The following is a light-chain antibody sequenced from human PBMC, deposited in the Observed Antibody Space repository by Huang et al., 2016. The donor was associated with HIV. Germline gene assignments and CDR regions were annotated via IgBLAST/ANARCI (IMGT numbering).Light chain of an antibody. CDR3: QQTYSNPSIT. CDR1: QSISTY. CDR2: GAS. Sequence: DIQMTQSPSSLSASVGDRVTITCRASQSISTYLNWYQQKQGKAPKLLIYGASSLQSGVPLRFSGSGSGTDFTLTISSLQPEDFATDYCQQTYSNPSITFGQGTRLEIK. J-gene: IGKJ5*01. V-gene: IGKV1-39*01.